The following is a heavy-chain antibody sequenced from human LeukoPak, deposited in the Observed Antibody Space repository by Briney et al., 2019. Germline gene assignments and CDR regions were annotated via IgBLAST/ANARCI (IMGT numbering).Heavy chain of an antibody. J-gene: IGHJ6*02. CDR2: ISPNSGGT. V-gene: IGHV1-2*02. Sequence: ASVKVSCKASGYTFTGYYMHWVRQAPGQGLEWMGWISPNSGGTNYAQKFQGRVTMTRDTSISTAYMELSRLRSDDTAVYYCARERDIVVVYYYYGMDVWGQGTTVTVSS. CDR1: GYTFTGYY. D-gene: IGHD3-22*01. CDR3: ARERDIVVVYYYYGMDV.